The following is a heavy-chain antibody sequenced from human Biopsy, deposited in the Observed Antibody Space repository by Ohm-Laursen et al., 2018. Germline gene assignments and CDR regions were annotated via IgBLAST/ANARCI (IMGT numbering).Heavy chain of an antibody. J-gene: IGHJ4*02. V-gene: IGHV3-7*01. D-gene: IGHD1-26*01. Sequence: SLRLSCSASGFASGRYCMNWVRQAPGKGLEWLANIREDGIEKFYVGSVKGRFTISRDNSENTLYLQMNSLRDEDTAVYYCAREPVGANYVDYWGQGTLVTVSS. CDR2: IREDGIEK. CDR1: GFASGRYC. CDR3: AREPVGANYVDY.